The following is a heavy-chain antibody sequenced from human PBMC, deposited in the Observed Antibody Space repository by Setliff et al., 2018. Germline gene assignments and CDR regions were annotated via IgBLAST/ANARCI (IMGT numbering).Heavy chain of an antibody. CDR3: ARATGFLYIDV. CDR2: IYYSGST. CDR1: GGSFSGYY. J-gene: IGHJ6*04. Sequence: PSETLSLTCAVYGGSFSGYYWSWIRQPPGKGLEWIGYIYYSGSTNYNPSLKSRVTISVDKSKNQFSLRLSSVTAADTAVYYCARATGFLYIDVWGKGTTVTVSS. D-gene: IGHD3-3*01. V-gene: IGHV4-59*08.